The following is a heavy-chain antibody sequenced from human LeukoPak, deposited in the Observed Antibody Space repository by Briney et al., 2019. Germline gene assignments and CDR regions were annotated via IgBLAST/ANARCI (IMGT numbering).Heavy chain of an antibody. V-gene: IGHV4-59*01. J-gene: IGHJ4*02. CDR2: IYYSAST. Sequence: SETLSLTCTVSGGSISSYYWSWVRQPPGKGKEWVGYIYYSASTNYHPSLQSRVTISVDTSKNQFSLKLSSVTAADTAVYYCASSHYYDSSGSIDYWGQGTLVTVST. CDR3: ASSHYYDSSGSIDY. CDR1: GGSISSYY. D-gene: IGHD3-22*01.